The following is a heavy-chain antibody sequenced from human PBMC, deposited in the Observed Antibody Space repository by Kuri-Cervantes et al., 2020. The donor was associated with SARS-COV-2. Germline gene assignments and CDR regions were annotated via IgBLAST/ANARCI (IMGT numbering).Heavy chain of an antibody. CDR1: GYTFTSYA. J-gene: IGHJ5*02. D-gene: IGHD3-3*01. V-gene: IGHV7-4-1*02. Sequence: ASVKVSCKASGYTFTSYAMNWVRQAPGQGLEWMGWMNTNTGNPTYAQGFTGRFVFSLDTSVSTAYLQISSLKAEDTAVYYCARDGMTVLRLYNGFDPWGQGTLVTVSS. CDR3: ARDGMTVLRLYNGFDP. CDR2: MNTNTGNP.